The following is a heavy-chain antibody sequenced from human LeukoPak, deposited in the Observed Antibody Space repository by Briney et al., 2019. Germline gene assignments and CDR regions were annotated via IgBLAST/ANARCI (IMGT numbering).Heavy chain of an antibody. CDR3: ARDQTGDSSGYYSNYYYYGMDV. V-gene: IGHV3-53*01. CDR1: GFTVSSNY. Sequence: QSGGSLRLSCAASGFTVSSNYMSWVRQAPGKGLEWVSVIYSGGSTYYADSVKGRFTISRDNSKNTLYLQMNSLRAEDTAVYYCARDQTGDSSGYYSNYYYYGMDVWGQGTTVTVSS. CDR2: IYSGGST. J-gene: IGHJ6*02. D-gene: IGHD3-22*01.